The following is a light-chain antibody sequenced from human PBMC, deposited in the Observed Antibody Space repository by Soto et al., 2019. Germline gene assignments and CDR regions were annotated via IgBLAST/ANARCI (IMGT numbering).Light chain of an antibody. V-gene: IGKV1-5*01. J-gene: IGKJ5*01. CDR2: DAS. CDR3: QQSNNHPIS. CDR1: QNIRSR. Sequence: DCQMIQTSSTLSASVGDRGTITCRASQNIRSRLAWFQQKPGKAPKLLIYDASSLESGVPSRFSATVSGTEFSLTITSLQPEDFATYYCQQSNNHPISFGQGTRLEIK.